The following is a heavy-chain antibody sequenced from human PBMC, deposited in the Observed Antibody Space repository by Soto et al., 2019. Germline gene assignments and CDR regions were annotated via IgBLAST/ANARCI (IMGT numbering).Heavy chain of an antibody. CDR2: ISASGATT. V-gene: IGHV3-23*01. J-gene: IGHJ3*02. CDR1: GFSFSTYA. Sequence: EVQLLESGGNLVQPGGSLRLSCAASGFSFSTYALTWVRQAPGKGLEWVSGISASGATTYYADSVKGRFTISRDNSKNTVFLQMTSLRAEDTALYYCAKWTDTVVEAALAGGAFDIWGQGTMVTVSP. D-gene: IGHD2-2*01. CDR3: AKWTDTVVEAALAGGAFDI.